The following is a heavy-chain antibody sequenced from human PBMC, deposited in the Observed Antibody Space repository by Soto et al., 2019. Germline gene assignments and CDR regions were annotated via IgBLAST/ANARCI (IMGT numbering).Heavy chain of an antibody. CDR2: INSDGTRI. CDR3: ARAGDWNYVQDF. Sequence: VGSLRLSCAASGFTFTNYRIHWVRQAPGKGLVWVARINSDGTRINYADSVKGRFTISRDNAKNTVFLQMNSLRDEDSAVYFCARAGDWNYVQDFWGQGTLVTV. V-gene: IGHV3-74*01. J-gene: IGHJ4*02. CDR1: GFTFTNYR. D-gene: IGHD1-7*01.